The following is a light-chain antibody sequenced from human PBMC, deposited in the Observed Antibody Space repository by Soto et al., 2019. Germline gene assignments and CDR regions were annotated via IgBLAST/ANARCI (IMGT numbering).Light chain of an antibody. CDR3: GSYTSATPWV. CDR1: SSDIGRYNY. Sequence: QSVLTQPASVSGSPGQSITISCTGSSSDIGRYNYVSWYQQLPGKAPKLMIYEVSNRPSGVSNRFSGSKSGNTASLSISGLQTEDEADYYCGSYTSATPWVFGGGTKVTVL. J-gene: IGLJ3*02. CDR2: EVS. V-gene: IGLV2-14*03.